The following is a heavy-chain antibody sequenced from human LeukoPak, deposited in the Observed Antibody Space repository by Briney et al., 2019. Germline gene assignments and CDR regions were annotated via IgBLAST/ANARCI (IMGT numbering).Heavy chain of an antibody. V-gene: IGHV1-2*06. J-gene: IGHJ4*02. Sequence: GASVKVSCKASGYTFTGYHIHWVRQAPGQGLEWMGRINPNSGDANYAQKFQGRVTMTRDTSISTAYMELSRLRSDDTAVYYCARDYCSSTSRLFDYWGQGTLVTVSS. CDR3: ARDYCSSTSRLFDY. D-gene: IGHD2-2*01. CDR2: INPNSGDA. CDR1: GYTFTGYH.